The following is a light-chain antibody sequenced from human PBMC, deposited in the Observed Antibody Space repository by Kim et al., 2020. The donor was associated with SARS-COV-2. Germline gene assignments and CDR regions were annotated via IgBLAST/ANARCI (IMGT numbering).Light chain of an antibody. V-gene: IGLV1-44*01. J-gene: IGLJ1*01. CDR2: SNN. Sequence: QSVLTQPPSASGTPGQRVTISCSGSSSNIGSNTVNWYQQLPGTAPKLLIYSNNQRPSGVPDRFSGSKSGTSASLAICGLQSEDEADYYCAAWDDSLNVPVFGTGTKVTVL. CDR3: AAWDDSLNVPV. CDR1: SSNIGSNT.